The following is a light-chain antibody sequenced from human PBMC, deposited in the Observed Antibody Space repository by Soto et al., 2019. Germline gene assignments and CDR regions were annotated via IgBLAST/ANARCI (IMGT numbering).Light chain of an antibody. Sequence: QSVLSQPPSASGTPGQRVTISCSGSSPNIGSNFVYWYQQLPGTAPKLLFYRNNQRPSGVPDRFSGSKSGTSASLAISGLRSEDEADYYCAAWDDSLSGVVFGGGTKLTVL. J-gene: IGLJ2*01. V-gene: IGLV1-47*01. CDR1: SPNIGSNF. CDR2: RNN. CDR3: AAWDDSLSGVV.